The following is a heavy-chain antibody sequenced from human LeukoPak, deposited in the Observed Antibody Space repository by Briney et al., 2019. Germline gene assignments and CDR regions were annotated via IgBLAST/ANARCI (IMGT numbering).Heavy chain of an antibody. J-gene: IGHJ4*02. D-gene: IGHD6-19*01. CDR2: ISSTGSTI. CDR1: GFTFSRYE. Sequence: GSLRLSCAASGFTFSRYEMNWVRQAPGKGLEWVSYISSTGSTIYYADSVKGRFTISRDNAKNSLYLQMNSLRAEDTAVYYCARISAVAGTRTLDYWGQGTLL. CDR3: ARISAVAGTRTLDY. V-gene: IGHV3-48*03.